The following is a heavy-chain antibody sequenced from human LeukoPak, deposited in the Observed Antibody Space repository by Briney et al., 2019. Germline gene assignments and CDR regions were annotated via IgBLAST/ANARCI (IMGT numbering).Heavy chain of an antibody. CDR2: ISGSGGST. CDR1: GFTFSTYV. D-gene: IGHD3-10*01. V-gene: IGHV3-23*01. CDR3: AKVALLWFGELSYYFDY. J-gene: IGHJ4*02. Sequence: GGSLRLSCAASGFTFSTYVVNWVRQAPGKGLEWVSAISGSGGSTYYADSVKGRFTISRDNSKNTLYLQMNSLRAEDTAVYYCAKVALLWFGELSYYFDYWGQGTLVTVSS.